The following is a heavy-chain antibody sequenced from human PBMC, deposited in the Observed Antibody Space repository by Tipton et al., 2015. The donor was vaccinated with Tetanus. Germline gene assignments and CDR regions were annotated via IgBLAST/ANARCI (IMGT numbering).Heavy chain of an antibody. CDR2: IWYDGSNK. Sequence: SLRLSCAASGFTFSSYGMHWVRQAPGKGLEWVAVIWYDGSNKYYADSVKGRFTISRDNSKNTLYLQMNSLRAEDTAVYYCARDPRSPDYGDQPLDYWGQGTLVTVSS. V-gene: IGHV3-33*01. CDR1: GFTFSSYG. D-gene: IGHD4-17*01. J-gene: IGHJ4*02. CDR3: ARDPRSPDYGDQPLDY.